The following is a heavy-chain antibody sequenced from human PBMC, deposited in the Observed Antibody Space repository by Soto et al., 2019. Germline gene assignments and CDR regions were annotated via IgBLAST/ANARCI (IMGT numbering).Heavy chain of an antibody. D-gene: IGHD3-16*01. V-gene: IGHV4-31*03. Sequence: QVQLQESGPGLVKPSQALSLTCTVSGGSISSGRYYWSWIRQHPEKGLEWIGYISYSGSTYYNPSINSRVTTSADTSENQFSLRLSSVTAADTAVYYCARVRGLGLFDYWGQGTLVTVSS. CDR2: ISYSGST. J-gene: IGHJ4*02. CDR1: GGSISSGRYY. CDR3: ARVRGLGLFDY.